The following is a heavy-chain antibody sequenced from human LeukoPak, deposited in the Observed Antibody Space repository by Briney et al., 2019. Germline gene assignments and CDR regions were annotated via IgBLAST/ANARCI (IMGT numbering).Heavy chain of an antibody. CDR2: IRSNLYGGTP. V-gene: IGHV3-49*04. CDR3: TRDQTPYY. Sequence: GGSLRLSCTASGSTFGDYAMTWVRQAPGKGLEWVGFIRSNLYGGTPEYAASVKGRFTISRDDSNSIAYLEMDSLKTDDTAVYYCTRDQTPYYWGQGTLVTVSS. J-gene: IGHJ4*02. CDR1: GSTFGDYA.